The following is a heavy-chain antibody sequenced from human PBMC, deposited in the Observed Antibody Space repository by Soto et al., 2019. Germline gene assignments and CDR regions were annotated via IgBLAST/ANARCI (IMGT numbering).Heavy chain of an antibody. D-gene: IGHD3-22*01. V-gene: IGHV3-23*01. CDR2: ISGSGGST. Sequence: GGSLRLSCAASGFTFSSYAMSWVRQAPGKGLEWVSAISGSGGSTYYADSVKGRFTISRDNSKNTLYLQMNSLRAEDTAVYYCAKTYYDSSGRGSALGFDYWGQGTLVTVSS. CDR3: AKTYYDSSGRGSALGFDY. J-gene: IGHJ4*02. CDR1: GFTFSSYA.